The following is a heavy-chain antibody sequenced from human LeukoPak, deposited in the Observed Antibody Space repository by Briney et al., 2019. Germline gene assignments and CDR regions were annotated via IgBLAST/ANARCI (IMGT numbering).Heavy chain of an antibody. CDR3: ARDLPTGPKYYDFWSGYASYAFDI. J-gene: IGHJ3*02. D-gene: IGHD3-3*01. Sequence: ASVKVSCKASGYTFTGYYMHWVRQAPGQGLEWMGWINPNSGGTNYAQKYEGRVTMTRDTSISTAYMELSRLRSDDTAVYYCARDLPTGPKYYDFWSGYASYAFDIWGQGTMVTVSS. V-gene: IGHV1-2*02. CDR2: INPNSGGT. CDR1: GYTFTGYY.